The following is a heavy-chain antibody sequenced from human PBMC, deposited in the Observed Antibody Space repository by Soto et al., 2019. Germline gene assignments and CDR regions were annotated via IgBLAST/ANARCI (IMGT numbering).Heavy chain of an antibody. J-gene: IGHJ4*02. CDR3: ARGTGAAVAADY. CDR2: IKQDGSEK. V-gene: IGHV3-7*01. CDR1: GFTFSSYW. D-gene: IGHD6-19*01. Sequence: EVQLVESGGGLVQPGGSLRLSCAASGFTFSSYWMSWVRPAPGKGLEWVANIKQDGSEKFYVDSVKGRFTISRDNAKNSLYLQMNILRAADTAVYYCARGTGAAVAADYWGQGTLVTVSS.